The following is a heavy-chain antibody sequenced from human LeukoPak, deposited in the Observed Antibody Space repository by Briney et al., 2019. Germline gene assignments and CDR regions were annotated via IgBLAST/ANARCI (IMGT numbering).Heavy chain of an antibody. CDR3: ARDPYSSSIRYYYGMDV. Sequence: ASVKVSCKASGYTFTSHGISWVRQAPGQGLEWMGWISAYNGNTNYAQKLQGRVTMTTDTSTSTAYMELRSLRSDDTAVYYCARDPYSSSIRYYYGMDVWGQGTTVTVSS. D-gene: IGHD6-13*01. CDR1: GYTFTSHG. J-gene: IGHJ6*02. V-gene: IGHV1-18*01. CDR2: ISAYNGNT.